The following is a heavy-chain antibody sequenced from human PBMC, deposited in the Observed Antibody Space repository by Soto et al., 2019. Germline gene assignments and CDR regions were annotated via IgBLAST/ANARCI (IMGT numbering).Heavy chain of an antibody. CDR1: GYTFTSYY. CDR3: ARDRAWGAVAGTSGWDYYYYGMDV. V-gene: IGHV1-46*01. CDR2: INPSGGST. D-gene: IGHD6-19*01. J-gene: IGHJ6*02. Sequence: ASVKVSCKASGYTFTSYYMHWVRQAPGQGLEWMGIINPSGGSTSYAQKFQGRVTMTRDTSTSTVYMELSSLRSEDTAVYYCARDRAWGAVAGTSGWDYYYYGMDVWGQGTTVTVSS.